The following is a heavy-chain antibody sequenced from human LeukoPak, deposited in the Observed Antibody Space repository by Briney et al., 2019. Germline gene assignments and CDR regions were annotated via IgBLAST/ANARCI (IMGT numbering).Heavy chain of an antibody. CDR3: ATSPHCSSTSCYRV. V-gene: IGHV4-59*08. D-gene: IGHD2-2*01. CDR1: GGSISSYY. J-gene: IGHJ6*04. Sequence: SETLSLTCTVSGGSISSYYWSWIRQPPGKGLEWIGYIYYSGSTNYNPSLKSRVTMSVDTSKNQISLKLSPVTAADTAVYYCATSPHCSSTSCYRVWGKGTTVTVSS. CDR2: IYYSGST.